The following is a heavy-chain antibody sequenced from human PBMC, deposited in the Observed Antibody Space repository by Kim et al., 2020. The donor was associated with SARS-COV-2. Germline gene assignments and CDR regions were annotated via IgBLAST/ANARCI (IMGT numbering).Heavy chain of an antibody. CDR2: IIPIFGTA. Sequence: SVKVSCKASGGTFSSYAISWVRQAPGQGLEWMGGIIPIFGTANYAQKFQGRVTITADESTSTAYMELSSLRSEDTAVYYCARVEAAVNAFDIWGQGTMVTVSS. CDR1: GGTFSSYA. D-gene: IGHD6-13*01. V-gene: IGHV1-69*13. CDR3: ARVEAAVNAFDI. J-gene: IGHJ3*02.